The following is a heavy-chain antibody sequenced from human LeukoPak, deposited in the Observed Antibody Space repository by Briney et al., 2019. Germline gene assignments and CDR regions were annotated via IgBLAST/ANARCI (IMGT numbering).Heavy chain of an antibody. D-gene: IGHD3-22*01. V-gene: IGHV1-2*02. J-gene: IGHJ3*02. CDR2: INPNSGGT. CDR1: GYTFTGYY. Sequence: ASVKVSCKASGYTFTGYYMHWVRQAPGQGLEWMGWINPNSGGTNYAQKFQGRVTMTRDTSISTAYMELSRLRSDDTAVYYCARGGVWYYDSSGYSRDAFDIGAKGKMVTVSS. CDR3: ARGGVWYYDSSGYSRDAFDI.